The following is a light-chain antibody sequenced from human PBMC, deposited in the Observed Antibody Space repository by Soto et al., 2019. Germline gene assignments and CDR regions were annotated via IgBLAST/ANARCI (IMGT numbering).Light chain of an antibody. CDR3: CSYAGSYTVI. CDR2: DVN. Sequence: QSALTQPRSVSGSPGQSVTISCTGTSSDVGAYNYVSWYQQHPGKAPKVMIYDVNKRPSGVPDRFSGSKSGNTASLTISGLQGEDEADYYCCSYAGSYTVIFGGGTKLTVL. J-gene: IGLJ2*01. V-gene: IGLV2-11*01. CDR1: SSDVGAYNY.